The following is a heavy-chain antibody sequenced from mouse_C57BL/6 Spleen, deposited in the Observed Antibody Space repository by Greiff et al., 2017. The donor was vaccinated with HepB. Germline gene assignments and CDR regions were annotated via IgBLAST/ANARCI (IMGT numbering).Heavy chain of an antibody. D-gene: IGHD2-2*01. CDR2: IYPGSGNT. CDR1: GYSFTSYY. CDR3: ADGYGRGDY. V-gene: IGHV1-66*01. Sequence: VQLQESGPELVKPGASVKISCKASGYSFTSYYIHWVKQRPGQGLEWIGWIYPGSGNTKYNEKFKGKATLTADTSSSTAYMQLSSLTSEDSAVYYCADGYGRGDYWGQGTTLTVSS. J-gene: IGHJ2*01.